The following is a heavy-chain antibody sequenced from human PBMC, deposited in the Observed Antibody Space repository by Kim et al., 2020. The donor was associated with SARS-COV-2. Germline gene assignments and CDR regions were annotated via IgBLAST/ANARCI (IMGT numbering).Heavy chain of an antibody. V-gene: IGHV4-34*01. Sequence: LKSRVTISVDTSKNQFSLKLSAVTAADTAVYYCARGRIAVAALRYYFDYWGQGTLVTVSS. J-gene: IGHJ4*02. CDR3: ARGRIAVAALRYYFDY. D-gene: IGHD6-19*01.